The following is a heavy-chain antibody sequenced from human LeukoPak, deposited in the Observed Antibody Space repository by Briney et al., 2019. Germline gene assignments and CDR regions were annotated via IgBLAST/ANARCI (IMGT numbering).Heavy chain of an antibody. V-gene: IGHV3-48*03. CDR1: GFTFSSYE. J-gene: IGHJ6*02. CDR3: AKDQVKGGDIVVVVAATPYYYYGMDV. D-gene: IGHD2-15*01. Sequence: GGSLRLSCAASGFTFSSYEMSWVRQAPGKGLEWVSYISSSGSTIYYADSVKGRFTISRDNAKNSLYLQMNSLRAEDTAVYYCAKDQVKGGDIVVVVAATPYYYYGMDVWGQGTTVTVSS. CDR2: ISSSGSTI.